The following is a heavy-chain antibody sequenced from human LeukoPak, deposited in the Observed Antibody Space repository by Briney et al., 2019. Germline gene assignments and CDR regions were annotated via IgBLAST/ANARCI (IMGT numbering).Heavy chain of an antibody. J-gene: IGHJ4*02. CDR2: IKRKTDGGTT. CDR1: GFTFSEAS. D-gene: IGHD5/OR15-5a*01. Sequence: PGRSLRLSCAVSGFTFSEASITWVRQAPEEGLEWVGRIKRKTDGGTTDYAAPVKGRFTISRDDSKNTLYLQMNSLKTEDTAVYYCTSTLVLRGQGTLVTVSS. V-gene: IGHV3-15*01. CDR3: TSTLVL.